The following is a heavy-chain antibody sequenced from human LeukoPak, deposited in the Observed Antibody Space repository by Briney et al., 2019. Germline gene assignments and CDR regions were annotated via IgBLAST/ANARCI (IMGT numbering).Heavy chain of an antibody. CDR2: IWYDGSNK. CDR3: ARWFGEFFGMDV. D-gene: IGHD3-10*01. V-gene: IGHV3-33*01. Sequence: GRSLRLSCAASGFSFSSYGMHWVRQAPGKGLEWVAVIWYDGSNKYYADSVKGRFTISRDNSKNTLYLQMNSLRAEDTAVYYCARWFGEFFGMDVWGQGTTVTVSS. J-gene: IGHJ6*02. CDR1: GFSFSSYG.